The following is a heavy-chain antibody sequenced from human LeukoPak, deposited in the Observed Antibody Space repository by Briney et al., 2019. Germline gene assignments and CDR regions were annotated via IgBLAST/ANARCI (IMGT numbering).Heavy chain of an antibody. J-gene: IGHJ4*02. CDR3: AKGEDYGDYSVGVDY. D-gene: IGHD4-17*01. V-gene: IGHV3-7*03. CDR2: IKQGGSEK. CDR1: GFTFSSYW. Sequence: PGGSLRLSCAASGFTFSSYWMSWVRQAPGKGLEWVANIKQGGSEKYYVDSVKGRFTISRDNAKNSLYLQMNSLRAEDTALYYCAKGEDYGDYSVGVDYWGQGTLVTVSS.